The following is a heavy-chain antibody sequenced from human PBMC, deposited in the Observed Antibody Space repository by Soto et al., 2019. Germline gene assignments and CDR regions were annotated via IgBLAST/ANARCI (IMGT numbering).Heavy chain of an antibody. J-gene: IGHJ6*02. CDR3: ASPPVAATYSYGMDV. V-gene: IGHV1-69*12. CDR2: IIPIFGTA. D-gene: IGHD1-26*01. Sequence: QVQLVQSGAEVKKPGSSVKVSCKASGGTFSSYAISWVRQAPGQGLEWMGGIIPIFGTANYAQKFQGRVTITADESXXTADMERSSLRSEDTAVSYCASPPVAATYSYGMDVWGQGTTVTVSS. CDR1: GGTFSSYA.